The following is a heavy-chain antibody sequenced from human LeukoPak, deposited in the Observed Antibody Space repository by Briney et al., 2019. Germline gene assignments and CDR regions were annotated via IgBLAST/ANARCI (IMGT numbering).Heavy chain of an antibody. CDR3: ARDAHVDQQLVLGWFDP. J-gene: IGHJ5*02. CDR1: GFTFSSYA. Sequence: GGSLRPSCAASGFTFSSYAMHWVRQAPGKGLEWVAVISYDGSNKYYADSVKGRFTISRDNSKNTLYLQMNSLRAEDTAVYYCARDAHVDQQLVLGWFDPWGQGTLVTVSS. CDR2: ISYDGSNK. D-gene: IGHD6-13*01. V-gene: IGHV3-30-3*01.